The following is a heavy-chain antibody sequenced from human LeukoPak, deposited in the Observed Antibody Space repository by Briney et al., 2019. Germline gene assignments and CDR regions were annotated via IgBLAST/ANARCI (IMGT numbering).Heavy chain of an antibody. Sequence: GGSLRLSCAASGFTFSSYAMSWVRQAPGKGLEWVSAISGSGGSTYYADSVKGRFTISRDNAKNTLYLQMNSLRAEDTAVYYCAKPDYGVYSSSPAFDYWGQGTLVTVSS. J-gene: IGHJ4*02. V-gene: IGHV3-23*01. CDR3: AKPDYGVYSSSPAFDY. CDR2: ISGSGGST. D-gene: IGHD4-17*01. CDR1: GFTFSSYA.